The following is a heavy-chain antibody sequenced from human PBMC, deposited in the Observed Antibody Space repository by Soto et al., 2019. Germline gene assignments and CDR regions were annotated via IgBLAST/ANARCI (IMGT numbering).Heavy chain of an antibody. Sequence: GASVKVSCKASGYTFTSYYMHWVRQAPGQGLEWMGIINPSGGSTRYAQKFQGRVTMTRDTSTSTVYMELSSLRSEDTAVYYCARGVLYDTASYLFDNLCLGTAVTVSS. CDR2: INPSGGST. CDR3: ARGVLYDTASYLFDN. D-gene: IGHD3-16*02. V-gene: IGHV1-46*01. CDR1: GYTFTSYY. J-gene: IGHJ4*02.